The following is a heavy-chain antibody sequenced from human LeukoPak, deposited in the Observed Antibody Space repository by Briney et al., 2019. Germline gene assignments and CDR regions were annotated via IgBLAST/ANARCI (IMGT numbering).Heavy chain of an antibody. CDR2: ITAYNGNT. V-gene: IGHV1-18*01. J-gene: IGHJ6*03. CDR3: ARVPAYSSRGNYYHYYYMDV. D-gene: IGHD6-13*01. CDR1: GFTFTSYG. Sequence: GASVKVSCKASGFTFTSYGISWVRQAPGQGLEWIGWITAYNGNTNYAQKLQGRVTMTTDTSTSTAYMELRSLRSDDTAVYYCARVPAYSSRGNYYHYYYMDVWGKGTTVTVSS.